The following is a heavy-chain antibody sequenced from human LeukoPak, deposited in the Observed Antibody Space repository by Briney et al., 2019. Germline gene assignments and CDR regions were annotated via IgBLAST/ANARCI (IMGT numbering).Heavy chain of an antibody. CDR3: ARDPYSGNYGNDYYYYMDV. Sequence: PGGSLRLSCAASGFTFSNYNMNWVRQAPGKAMEWVSSITSSGTYIFYADSVKGRLTISRDNAKNSLYLQMDSLGPEDTAVYYCARDPYSGNYGNDYYYYMDVWGKGTTVTISS. V-gene: IGHV3-21*01. J-gene: IGHJ6*03. CDR2: ITSSGTYI. D-gene: IGHD1-26*01. CDR1: GFTFSNYN.